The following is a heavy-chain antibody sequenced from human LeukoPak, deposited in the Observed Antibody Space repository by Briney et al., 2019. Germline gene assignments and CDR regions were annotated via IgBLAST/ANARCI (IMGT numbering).Heavy chain of an antibody. D-gene: IGHD5-24*01. CDR2: IYSGGST. J-gene: IGHJ6*03. Sequence: GGSLRLSCAASGFTVSSNYMSWVRQAPGKGLEWVSVIYSGGSTYYADSVKGRFTISRDNSKDTLYLQMNSLRAEDTAVYYCARDSRTGDGYNSGDYYYYYYMDVWGIGTTVTVSS. V-gene: IGHV3-66*02. CDR1: GFTVSSNY. CDR3: ARDSRTGDGYNSGDYYYYYYMDV.